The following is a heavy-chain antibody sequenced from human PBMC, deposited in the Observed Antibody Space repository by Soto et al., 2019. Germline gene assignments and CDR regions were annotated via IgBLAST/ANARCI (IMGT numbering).Heavy chain of an antibody. J-gene: IGHJ4*01. D-gene: IGHD1-26*01. V-gene: IGHV3-23*01. CDR2: ISGTGGST. Sequence: GGSLRRSCTISGFTFRSYAMSWVRQAPGKVLELVSGISGTGGSTYYADSVKGRFTISRDNYKNTLYLQMNSVRAEDTALYYCEKGSGSLQIVYFYQLGHGARVTDSS. CDR1: GFTFRSYA. CDR3: EKGSGSLQIVYFYQ.